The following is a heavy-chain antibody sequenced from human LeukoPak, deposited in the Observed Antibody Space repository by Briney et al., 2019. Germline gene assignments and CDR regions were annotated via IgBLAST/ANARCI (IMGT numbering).Heavy chain of an antibody. Sequence: ASVKVSCKASGYTFTSYAMNWVRQAPGQGLEWMGWLSTYNGNTHYAQNLQGRVTMTTDTSTSTAYMELRSLRSDDTAVYYCAREGPRVSAFDIWGQGTMVTVSS. CDR1: GYTFTSYA. V-gene: IGHV1-18*01. CDR3: AREGPRVSAFDI. CDR2: LSTYNGNT. J-gene: IGHJ3*02.